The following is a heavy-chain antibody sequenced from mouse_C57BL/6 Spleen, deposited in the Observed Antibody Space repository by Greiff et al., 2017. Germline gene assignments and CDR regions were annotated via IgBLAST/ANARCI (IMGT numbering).Heavy chain of an antibody. CDR1: GYTFTDYY. V-gene: IGHV1-75*01. J-gene: IGHJ4*01. CDR2: IFPGSGST. CDR3: ARGTIVTIPYYAMDY. Sequence: QVQLQQSGPELVKPGASVKISCKASGYTFTDYYINWVKQRPGQGLEWIGWIFPGSGSTYYNEKFKGKATLTVDKSSSTAYMLLSSLTSEDSAVYFCARGTIVTIPYYAMDYWGQGTSVTVSS. D-gene: IGHD2-5*01.